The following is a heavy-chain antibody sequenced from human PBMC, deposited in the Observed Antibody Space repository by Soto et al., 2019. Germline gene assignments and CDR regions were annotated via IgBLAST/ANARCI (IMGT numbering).Heavy chain of an antibody. CDR3: ASSSGRRHVFTFDYGLDV. D-gene: IGHD3-16*01. Sequence: QVQLVESGGGLVEPGGSLRLSCAASGFSVGDNYMTWIRQAPGKGLEWLSYSSSSGGYTNYADSVKGRFTISRDNAKNSLYLQMDRLRAEDTAVYFCASSSGRRHVFTFDYGLDVWGQGTTVTVSS. CDR1: GFSVGDNY. CDR2: SSSSGGYT. V-gene: IGHV3-11*06. J-gene: IGHJ6*02.